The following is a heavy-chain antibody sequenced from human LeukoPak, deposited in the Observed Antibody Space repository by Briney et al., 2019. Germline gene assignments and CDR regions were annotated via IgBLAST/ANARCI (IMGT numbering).Heavy chain of an antibody. Sequence: GGSLRLSCAASGFTVSSNYMSWVRQAPGKGLEWVSVIYSGGSTYYADSVKGRFTISRDNSKNTLYLQMNSLRAEDTAVYYCAKDRATMVRGVPYLWGQGTLVTVSS. J-gene: IGHJ5*02. CDR3: AKDRATMVRGVPYL. CDR1: GFTVSSNY. D-gene: IGHD3-10*01. V-gene: IGHV3-66*02. CDR2: IYSGGST.